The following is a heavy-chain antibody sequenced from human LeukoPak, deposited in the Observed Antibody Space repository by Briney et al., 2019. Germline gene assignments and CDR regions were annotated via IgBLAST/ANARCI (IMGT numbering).Heavy chain of an antibody. D-gene: IGHD3-16*02. CDR3: ATESYYIWGSYRYYRSSYAFDI. Sequence: ASVKVSCKVSGYTLTELSMHWVRQAPGKGLEWMGGFDPEDGETIYAQKFQGRVTMTEDTSTDTAYMELSSLRSEDTAVYHCATESYYIWGSYRYYRSSYAFDIWGQGTMVTVSS. J-gene: IGHJ3*02. V-gene: IGHV1-24*01. CDR2: FDPEDGET. CDR1: GYTLTELS.